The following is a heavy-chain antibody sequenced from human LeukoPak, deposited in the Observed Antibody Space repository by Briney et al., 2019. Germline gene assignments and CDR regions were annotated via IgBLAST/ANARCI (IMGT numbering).Heavy chain of an antibody. CDR2: IYYSGST. CDR3: ARRVEGFDY. Sequence: SETLSLTCTVSGGSISSSSYYWGWIRQPPGKGLEWIGSIYYSGSTYYNPSLKSRVTISVDTSKNQFSLKLSSVTAADTAVYYCARRVEGFDYWGQGTLVTVSS. J-gene: IGHJ4*02. CDR1: GGSISSSSYY. D-gene: IGHD1-1*01. V-gene: IGHV4-39*01.